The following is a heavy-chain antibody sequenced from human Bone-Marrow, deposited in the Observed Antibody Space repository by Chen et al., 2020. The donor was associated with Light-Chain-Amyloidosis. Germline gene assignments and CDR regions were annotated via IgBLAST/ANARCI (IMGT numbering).Heavy chain of an antibody. V-gene: IGHV2-5*02. D-gene: IGHD3-10*01. Sequence: QITLKESGPTLVKPTQTLTRTCTFSGFSLSTSGVGVGWIRQPPGKALEWLALIYWDDDKRYSPSLKSRLTITEDTSKNQVVLIMTNMDPVDTATYYCAHRLKVQGVIGFDYWGQGTLVTVSS. CDR1: GFSLSTSGVG. CDR2: IYWDDDK. CDR3: AHRLKVQGVIGFDY. J-gene: IGHJ4*02.